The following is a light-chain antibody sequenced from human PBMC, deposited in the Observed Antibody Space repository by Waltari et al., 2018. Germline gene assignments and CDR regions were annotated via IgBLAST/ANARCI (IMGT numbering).Light chain of an antibody. J-gene: IGKJ2*01. CDR3: QQYDNLPYT. CDR2: DAS. V-gene: IGKV1-33*01. CDR1: QDISNY. Sequence: DIQMTQSPSSLSASVGDRVTITCQASQDISNYLNWYQQKPLKAPKLLIYDASNLETGVPSRFSGSGSGTDFTFTISSLQPEDIATYYCQQYDNLPYTFGQGTKLEIK.